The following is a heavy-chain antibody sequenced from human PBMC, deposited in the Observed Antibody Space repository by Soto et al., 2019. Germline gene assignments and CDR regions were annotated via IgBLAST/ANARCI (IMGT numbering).Heavy chain of an antibody. CDR3: AKDFYMNLMGGLDV. CDR1: GFTFSDSG. V-gene: IGHV3-30*18. Sequence: QVQLVESGGGVVQPGRSLRLSCVASGFTFSDSGFHWVRQAPGKGLEWVALISFDGNTENSADSVKGRFTISRDNSKNTLYLQMNSLRPDDTAVYYCAKDFYMNLMGGLDVWGQGTTVTVSS. CDR2: ISFDGNTE. J-gene: IGHJ6*02. D-gene: IGHD2-8*01.